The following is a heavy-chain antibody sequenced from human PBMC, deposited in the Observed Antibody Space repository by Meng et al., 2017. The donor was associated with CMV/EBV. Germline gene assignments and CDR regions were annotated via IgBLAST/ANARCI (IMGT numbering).Heavy chain of an antibody. CDR1: GFTFSNAW. CDR3: TTEGGSYPDAFDI. Sequence: GESLKISCAASGFTFSNAWMSWVRQAPGKGLEWVGRIKSKTDGVTTDYAAPVKGRFTISRDDSKNTLYLQMNSLKTEDTAVYYCTTEGGSYPDAFDIWGQGTMVTVSS. CDR2: IKSKTDGVTT. J-gene: IGHJ3*02. V-gene: IGHV3-15*01. D-gene: IGHD1-26*01.